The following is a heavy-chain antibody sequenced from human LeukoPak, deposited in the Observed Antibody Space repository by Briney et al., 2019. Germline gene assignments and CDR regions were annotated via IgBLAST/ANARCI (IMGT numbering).Heavy chain of an antibody. CDR1: GGSISSSNW. J-gene: IGHJ5*02. V-gene: IGHV4-4*02. Sequence: SETLSLTCTVSGGSISSSNWWSWVRQPPGKGLEWIGEIYHSGSTNYNPSPKSRVTISVDKSKNQFSLKLSSVTAADTAVYYCASATIAVAGYWSDWFDPWGQGTLVTVSS. CDR2: IYHSGST. D-gene: IGHD6-19*01. CDR3: ASATIAVAGYWSDWFDP.